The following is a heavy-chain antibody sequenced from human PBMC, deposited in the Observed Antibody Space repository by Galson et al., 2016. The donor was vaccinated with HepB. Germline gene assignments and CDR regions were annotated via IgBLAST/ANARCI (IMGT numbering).Heavy chain of an antibody. D-gene: IGHD2-15*01. CDR1: GFTFTTHP. J-gene: IGHJ5*02. CDR2: ISTNGATI. V-gene: IGHV3-48*01. Sequence: SLRLSCAASGFTFTTHPMNWVRQAPGKGLESISYISTNGATIHYADSVKGRFTVSRDNAKNSLYLQMNSLRAEDTAVYYCARNRHCSGGSCYGAWGQGTLVNLSP. CDR3: ARNRHCSGGSCYGA.